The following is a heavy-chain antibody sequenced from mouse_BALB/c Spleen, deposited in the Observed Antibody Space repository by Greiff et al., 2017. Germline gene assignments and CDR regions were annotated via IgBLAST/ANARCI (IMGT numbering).Heavy chain of an antibody. CDR2: IYPGDGDT. Sequence: QVQLKQSGAELARPGASVNLSCKASGYTFTSYWMQWVKQRPGQGLEWIGAIYPGDGDTRYTQKFKGKATLTADKSSSTAYMQLSSLASEDSAVYYCARGGMITTAFDYWGQGTTLTVSS. CDR3: ARGGMITTAFDY. V-gene: IGHV1-87*01. CDR1: GYTFTSYW. J-gene: IGHJ2*01. D-gene: IGHD2-4*01.